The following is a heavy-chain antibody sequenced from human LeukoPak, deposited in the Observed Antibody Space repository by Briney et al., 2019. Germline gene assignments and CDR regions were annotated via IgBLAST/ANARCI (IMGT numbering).Heavy chain of an antibody. D-gene: IGHD6-19*01. CDR2: INPNSGGT. CDR1: GYTFTGYY. Sequence: ASVKVSCKASGYTFTGYYMHWVRQAPGQGLEGMGWINPNSGGTTYAQKFQGRVTMTRDTSISTAYMELRRLRSDDTAVYYCARAPWQWLVPFDYWGQGTLVTVSS. V-gene: IGHV1-2*02. CDR3: ARAPWQWLVPFDY. J-gene: IGHJ4*02.